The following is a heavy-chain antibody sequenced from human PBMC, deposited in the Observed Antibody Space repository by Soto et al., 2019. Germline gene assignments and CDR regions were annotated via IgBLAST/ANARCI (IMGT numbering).Heavy chain of an antibody. J-gene: IGHJ6*02. Sequence: QGQLVQSGAEVKKPGASVKLSCKASGFTFSNYGLNWVRQAPGQGLEWMGWVSANNGHTNYAQNLQGRVSMTTDTSTSTAYMELRGLTFDDTAVYYCARDIESVTAKHFFYYYAMDVWGQGTTCTVSS. CDR2: VSANNGHT. V-gene: IGHV1-18*01. D-gene: IGHD2-8*01. CDR1: GFTFSNYG. CDR3: ARDIESVTAKHFFYYYAMDV.